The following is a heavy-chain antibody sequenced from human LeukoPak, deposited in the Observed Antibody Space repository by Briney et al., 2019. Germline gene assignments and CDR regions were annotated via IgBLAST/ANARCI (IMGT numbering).Heavy chain of an antibody. V-gene: IGHV3-30*02. CDR3: AKDPRSGTYYTRWTFGMGY. CDR2: IRYDGSNK. D-gene: IGHD3-10*01. Sequence: PGGSLRLSCAASGFDLTNNWMRWVRQAAGKGLEWVAFIRYDGSNKNYADSVKGRFTVSRDNSKNTLYLQMNSLRPEDTAVYYCAKDPRSGTYYTRWTFGMGYWGQGTLVTVSS. J-gene: IGHJ4*02. CDR1: GFDLTNNW.